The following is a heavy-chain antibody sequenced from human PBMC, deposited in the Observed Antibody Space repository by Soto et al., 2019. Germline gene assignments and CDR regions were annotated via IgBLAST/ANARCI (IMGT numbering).Heavy chain of an antibody. J-gene: IGHJ5*01. Sequence: GGSLRLSCTSPTISTNLHGIQWVRQAPAKGLEWLAFISNDGRVQYYADSVKGRFTISRDYSKNTVDLQMNSLRNEETAVYYCARDIWSGDYKCFDSWGPGTLVTVSS. CDR1: TISTNLHG. D-gene: IGHD3-3*01. CDR2: ISNDGRVQ. V-gene: IGHV3-30*03. CDR3: ARDIWSGDYKCFDS.